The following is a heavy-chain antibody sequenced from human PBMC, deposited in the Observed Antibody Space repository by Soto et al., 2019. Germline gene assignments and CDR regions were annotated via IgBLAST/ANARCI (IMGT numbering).Heavy chain of an antibody. CDR1: GFTFRSYG. Sequence: PGVSLRLSCSASGFTFRSYGMHWVRQAPGKGLEWVAVISSDGNDKYSADSVKGRFTISRDNSKNTLYLQMNSLRAEDTAIYYCAKDEDRGAVVYYFVCWGQGTLVTVSS. D-gene: IGHD2-15*01. J-gene: IGHJ4*02. CDR2: ISSDGNDK. CDR3: AKDEDRGAVVYYFVC. V-gene: IGHV3-30*18.